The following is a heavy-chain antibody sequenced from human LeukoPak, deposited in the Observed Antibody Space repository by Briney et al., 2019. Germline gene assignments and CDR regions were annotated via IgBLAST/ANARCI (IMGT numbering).Heavy chain of an antibody. V-gene: IGHV4-30-4*01. CDR3: ASTNYDILTGYYHPCYSDY. Sequence: PSQTLSLTCTVSGGSISSGDYYWSWIRQPPGKGLEWIGYIYYSGSTYYNPSLKSRVTISVDTSKTQFSLKLSSVTAADTAVYYCASTNYDILTGYYHPCYSDYWGQGTLVTVSS. CDR2: IYYSGST. J-gene: IGHJ4*02. D-gene: IGHD3-9*01. CDR1: GGSISSGDYY.